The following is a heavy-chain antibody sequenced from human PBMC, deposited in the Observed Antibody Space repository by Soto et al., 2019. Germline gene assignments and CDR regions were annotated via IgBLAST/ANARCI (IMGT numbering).Heavy chain of an antibody. CDR3: ARYRTKVPVAFDV. CDR1: GLAFPIDD. J-gene: IGHJ3*01. CDR2: MNPSGRNT. V-gene: IGHV1-8*01. D-gene: IGHD3-16*02. Sequence: QVQLVQSGAEVKKPGASVQVSCKASGLAFPIDDIIWVRQTIGQGLEFMGWMNPSGRNTGYAQKFQGRATFTWNTPTSTAYMALSGLRSEDTAVYYCARYRTKVPVAFDVWGQGTMVTVSS.